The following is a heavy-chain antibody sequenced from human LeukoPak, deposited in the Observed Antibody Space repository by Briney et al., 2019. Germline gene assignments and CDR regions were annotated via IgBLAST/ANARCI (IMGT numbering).Heavy chain of an antibody. J-gene: IGHJ4*02. Sequence: PSETLSLTCAVYGGSSSGYYWSWIRQSPGKGLEWIGEMNHSGSSNHNPSLKSRVTISVDTSKNQFSLKLRSVTAADTAVYYCARAPSGLVEPPTRGDYFDYWGQGTLVTVSS. D-gene: IGHD2-2*01. CDR2: MNHSGSS. CDR1: GGSSSGYY. V-gene: IGHV4-34*01. CDR3: ARAPSGLVEPPTRGDYFDY.